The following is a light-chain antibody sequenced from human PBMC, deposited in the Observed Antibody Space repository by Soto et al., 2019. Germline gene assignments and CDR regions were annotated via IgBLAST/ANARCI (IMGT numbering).Light chain of an antibody. V-gene: IGKV1-39*01. Sequence: DIQMTQSTSTLSASXXDRVTITCRASQTTSSWLAWYQQKPGKAPKXXIYDASSLQSGVPSRFSGSGAGTDFTLTISSLQPEDFATYYCQQTYSTPPTFGQGTKVDIK. J-gene: IGKJ1*01. CDR2: DAS. CDR1: QTTSSW. CDR3: QQTYSTPPT.